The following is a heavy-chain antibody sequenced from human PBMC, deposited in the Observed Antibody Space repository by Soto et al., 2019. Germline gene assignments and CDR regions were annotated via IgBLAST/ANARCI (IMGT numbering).Heavy chain of an antibody. V-gene: IGHV1-69*01. J-gene: IGHJ2*01. CDR1: GGTFSSYA. CDR3: ARVLRYSSSRYWYFDL. CDR2: IIPIFGTA. Sequence: QVQLVQSGAEVKKPGSSVKVSCKASGGTFSSYAIRWVRQAPGQGLEWMGGIIPIFGTAKYAQKVQVRVTSTADESTSTAYMELSSVRSEDTAVYYCARVLRYSSSRYWYFDLWGRGTLVTVSS. D-gene: IGHD6-6*01.